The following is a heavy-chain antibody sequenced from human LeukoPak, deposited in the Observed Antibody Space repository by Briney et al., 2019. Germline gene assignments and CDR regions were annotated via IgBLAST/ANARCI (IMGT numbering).Heavy chain of an antibody. J-gene: IGHJ4*02. Sequence: ASVKVSCKASGYTFNTYGISLARQAPGQGHAWMGWVSAYNGDTNYAQKLQVRVTMTTDTSTSTAYMELRSLRSDDTAVYYCARGDNWNYAGFDYWGQGTLVTASS. CDR3: ARGDNWNYAGFDY. D-gene: IGHD1-7*01. CDR1: GYTFNTYG. V-gene: IGHV1-18*01. CDR2: VSAYNGDT.